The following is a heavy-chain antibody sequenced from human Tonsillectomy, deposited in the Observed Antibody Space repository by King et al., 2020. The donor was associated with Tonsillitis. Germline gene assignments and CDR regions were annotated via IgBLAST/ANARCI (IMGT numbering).Heavy chain of an antibody. CDR3: AKLGLSTYYYCMDV. D-gene: IGHD3-10*01. CDR2: INWNGGST. Sequence: VQLVQSGGGVVRPGGSLRLSCAASGFTFDNYGMSWVRQAPGKGLEWVSGINWNGGSTGYADSVKGRFTISRDNAKNSLYLQMNSLRAEDTALYYCAKLGLSTYYYCMDVWGKGTTVTVSS. V-gene: IGHV3-20*04. CDR1: GFTFDNYG. J-gene: IGHJ6*03.